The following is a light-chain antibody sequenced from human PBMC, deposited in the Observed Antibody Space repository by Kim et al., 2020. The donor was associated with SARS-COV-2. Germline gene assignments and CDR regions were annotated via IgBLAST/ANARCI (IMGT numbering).Light chain of an antibody. CDR1: QSVQTY. Sequence: PGDRAPPSRKAGQSVQTYFAWYQQKPGQAPRLLIYDASNRATGIPARFSGSGSGTDFTLTISSLEPEDFAVYYCQQRGNWPTFGQGTRLEIK. V-gene: IGKV3-11*01. CDR2: DAS. CDR3: QQRGNWPT. J-gene: IGKJ5*01.